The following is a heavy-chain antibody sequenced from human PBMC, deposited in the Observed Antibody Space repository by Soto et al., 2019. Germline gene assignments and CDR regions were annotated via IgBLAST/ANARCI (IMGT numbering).Heavy chain of an antibody. Sequence: PSETLSLTCSVSVGSSSRYYWSWIRQPPGKGLEWIGYAYYSGDTGYNPSLQSRVTMAVDTSKNQVSLKLTSVTAADTAAYYCARDRSTYGGGGTGEVKENWFDPWGQGALVTVSS. CDR1: VGSSSRYY. D-gene: IGHD2-8*01. CDR3: ARDRSTYGGGGTGEVKENWFDP. CDR2: AYYSGDT. V-gene: IGHV4-59*01. J-gene: IGHJ5*02.